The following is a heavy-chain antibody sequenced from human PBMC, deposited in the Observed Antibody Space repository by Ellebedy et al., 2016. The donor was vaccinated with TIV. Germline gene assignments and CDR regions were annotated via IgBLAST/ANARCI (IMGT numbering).Heavy chain of an antibody. V-gene: IGHV3-30*18. J-gene: IGHJ1*01. CDR3: AKEPIVYTGNWYPYFHH. CDR1: GFTFSFSW. Sequence: GGSLRLXXAASGFTFSFSWMSWVRQAPGKGLEWVAVISQEGSNKYHADSVKGRFSISRDNSKNTLYLQMNSLRDEDTAVYYCAKEPIVYTGNWYPYFHHWGQGTLVTVSS. CDR2: ISQEGSNK. D-gene: IGHD6-13*01.